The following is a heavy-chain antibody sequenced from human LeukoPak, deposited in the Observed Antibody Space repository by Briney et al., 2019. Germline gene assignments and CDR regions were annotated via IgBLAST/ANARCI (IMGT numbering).Heavy chain of an antibody. CDR3: TSISASAVGESFDY. J-gene: IGHJ4*02. D-gene: IGHD4-23*01. CDR1: GFTFRNAW. Sequence: GGSLRLSCAASGFTFRNAWMSWVRQAPGKGLEWVGRIKSKIDGGTPDYAAPVKGRFTISRDDSKNTVDLQMNSLKTEDTGVYYCTSISASAVGESFDYWGQGTLVTVSS. CDR2: IKSKIDGGTP. V-gene: IGHV3-15*01.